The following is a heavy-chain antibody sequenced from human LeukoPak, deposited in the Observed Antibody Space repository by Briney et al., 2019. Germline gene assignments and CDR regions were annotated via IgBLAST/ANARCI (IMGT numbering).Heavy chain of an antibody. D-gene: IGHD3-22*01. CDR3: ARVTPISYHSSFDI. Sequence: GGSLRLSCAASGSTFSSYAMHWVRQAPGKGLEWVAGFSYDGSNTYYADSVKGRFTISRDNSKNTLFLQMNSLRAEDTSMYYCARVTPISYHSSFDIWGQGTMVTVSS. CDR2: FSYDGSNT. CDR1: GSTFSSYA. V-gene: IGHV3-30*04. J-gene: IGHJ3*02.